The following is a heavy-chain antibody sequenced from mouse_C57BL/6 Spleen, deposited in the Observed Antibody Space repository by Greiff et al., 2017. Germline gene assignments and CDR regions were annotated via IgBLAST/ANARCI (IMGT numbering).Heavy chain of an antibody. CDR3: ARQGPYYGSRHFDY. V-gene: IGHV5-17*01. D-gene: IGHD1-1*01. CDR2: ISSGSSTI. Sequence: EVKVVESGGGLVKPGGSLKLSCAASGFTFSDYGMHWVRQAPEKGLEWVAYISSGSSTIYYADTVKGRFTISRDNAKNTLFLQMTSLRSEDTAMYYCARQGPYYGSRHFDYWGQGTTLTVSS. CDR1: GFTFSDYG. J-gene: IGHJ2*01.